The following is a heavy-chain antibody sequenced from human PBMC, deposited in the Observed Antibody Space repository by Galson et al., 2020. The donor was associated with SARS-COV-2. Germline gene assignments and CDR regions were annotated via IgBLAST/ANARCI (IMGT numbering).Heavy chain of an antibody. D-gene: IGHD6-6*01. CDR3: ASSPPVKYGTSSGWFDP. CDR1: GGSISSGGYS. J-gene: IGHJ5*02. CDR2: IYHRGST. Sequence: SETLSLTCAVSGGSISSGGYSWRWIRQPPGRGLEWIVYIYHRGSTYYNPSLKSRVSTSLDRSKNQFSLRLSSVTAADTAVYYCASSPPVKYGTSSGWFDPWGQGTLVTVSS. V-gene: IGHV4-30-2*01.